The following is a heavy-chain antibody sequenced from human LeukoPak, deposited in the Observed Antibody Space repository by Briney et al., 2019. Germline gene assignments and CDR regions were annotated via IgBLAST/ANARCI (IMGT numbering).Heavy chain of an antibody. D-gene: IGHD1-7*01. CDR2: ISYDGSNT. J-gene: IGHJ3*02. CDR3: GRHIYPWKYADGFDI. CDR1: GFTFSTYT. V-gene: IGHV3-30*04. Sequence: GSLRLSCAASGFTFSTYTMHWVRQAPGKGLEWVALISYDGSNTYYADSVKGRFTISRDNSKNTMYLQVNSLRAEDTAVYYCGRHIYPWKYADGFDIWGQGTMVTVSS.